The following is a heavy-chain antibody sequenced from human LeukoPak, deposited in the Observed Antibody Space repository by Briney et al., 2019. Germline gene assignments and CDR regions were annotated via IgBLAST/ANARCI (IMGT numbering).Heavy chain of an antibody. CDR1: GFTFSGYG. CDR3: AKDSGVGMATTFSILDI. J-gene: IGHJ3*02. Sequence: GGSLRLSCAASGFTFSGYGMHWVRQAPGKGLEWVAFLRYDGSNTYYADSVKGRFTISRDNSKNTLYLQMNSLRAEDTAVYYCAKDSGVGMATTFSILDIWGQGTMVTVSS. D-gene: IGHD5-24*01. V-gene: IGHV3-30*02. CDR2: LRYDGSNT.